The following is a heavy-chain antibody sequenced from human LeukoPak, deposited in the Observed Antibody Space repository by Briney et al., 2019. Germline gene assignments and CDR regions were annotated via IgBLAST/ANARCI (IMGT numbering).Heavy chain of an antibody. CDR3: ARGAVLLWFGDINSLDI. V-gene: IGHV3-74*01. D-gene: IGHD3-10*01. Sequence: GRSLRLSCAASGFTFSSYWMHWVRQAPGKGLEWVSRINSNGSSISYADSVKGRFTISRDNAKNTLYLQMNSLRAEDTAVYYCARGAVLLWFGDINSLDIWGQGTMVTVPS. CDR1: GFTFSSYW. J-gene: IGHJ3*02. CDR2: INSNGSSI.